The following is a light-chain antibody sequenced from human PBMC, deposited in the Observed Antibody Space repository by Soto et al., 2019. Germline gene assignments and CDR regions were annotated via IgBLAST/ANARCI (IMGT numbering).Light chain of an antibody. Sequence: EIVLTQSPGSVSLSPGERVTLSCRASQSVSSAFFAWYQQTPGQPPRLLISGASNRATGIPDRFSGSGSGTDVTLTISRLEPEDFAVYYCQHYDSSVTFGQGTKVEIK. CDR2: GAS. V-gene: IGKV3-20*01. CDR3: QHYDSSVT. J-gene: IGKJ1*01. CDR1: QSVSSAF.